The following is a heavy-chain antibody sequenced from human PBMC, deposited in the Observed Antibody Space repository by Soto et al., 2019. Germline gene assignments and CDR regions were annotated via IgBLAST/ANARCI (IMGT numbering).Heavy chain of an antibody. D-gene: IGHD6-13*01. V-gene: IGHV3-48*02. J-gene: IGHJ6*02. CDR1: GFTFSTYS. CDR3: TRDKGIAYAMDA. CDR2: IGRGGNI. Sequence: GGSLRLSCAAPGFTFSTYSMNWVRQAPGKGLEWLSYIGRGGNIYYADSVKGRFTISRDNARNSLFLQMHSLRDEDTAVYYCTRDKGIAYAMDAWGQGTTVTVSS.